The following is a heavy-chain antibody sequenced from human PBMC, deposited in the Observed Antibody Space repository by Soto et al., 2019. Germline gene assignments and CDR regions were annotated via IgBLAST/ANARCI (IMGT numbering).Heavy chain of an antibody. CDR3: ERATGYYHTSGSDS. CDR2: ISSNSNYK. J-gene: IGHJ4*02. Sequence: PGGSLRLSCAASGFTFSDYYMSWIRQAPGKGLEWISYISSNSNYKNHADSVRGRFTISRDNAKNSLYLQMTGLRAEDTAVYYCERATGYYHTSGSDSWGQGTLVTVSS. V-gene: IGHV3-11*06. D-gene: IGHD3-22*01. CDR1: GFTFSDYY.